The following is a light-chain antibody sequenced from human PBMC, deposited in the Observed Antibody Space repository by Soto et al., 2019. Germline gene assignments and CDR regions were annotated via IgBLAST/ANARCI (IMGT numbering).Light chain of an antibody. CDR2: WAS. CDR3: QQYYSTSLT. Sequence: DIVMTQSPDSLAVSLGERATINCKSSQSVLYSSNNKNYLAWYQQKPGQPPKLIIYWASTRESGVPDRFSGSGSVTDFTLTISSLQAEDVAVYYCQQYYSTSLTFGPGTKVDIK. V-gene: IGKV4-1*01. CDR1: QSVLYSSNNKNY. J-gene: IGKJ3*01.